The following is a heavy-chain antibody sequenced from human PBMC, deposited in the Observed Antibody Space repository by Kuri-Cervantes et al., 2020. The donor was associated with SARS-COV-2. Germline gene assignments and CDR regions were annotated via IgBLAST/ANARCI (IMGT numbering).Heavy chain of an antibody. CDR3: ARGGTSGWYGRWFDP. CDR2: INHSGST. J-gene: IGHJ5*02. V-gene: IGHV4-34*01. D-gene: IGHD6-19*01. CDR1: GGSFSGYY. Sequence: SQTLSLTCAVYGGSFSGYYWSWIRQPPGKGLEWIGEINHSGSTNYDPSLKSRVTISVDTSKNQFSLRLSSMTAADTALYYWARGGTSGWYGRWFDPWGPGTLVTVSS.